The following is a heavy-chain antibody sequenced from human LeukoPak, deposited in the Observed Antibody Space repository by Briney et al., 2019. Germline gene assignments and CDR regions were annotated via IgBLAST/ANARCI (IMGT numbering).Heavy chain of an antibody. J-gene: IGHJ4*02. CDR2: IIPIFGTA. CDR3: ARGVKYDFRSGYYERYYFDY. CDR1: GGTFSSYA. Sequence: ASVKVSCKASGGTFSSYAISWVRQAPGQGLEWMGGIIPIFGTANYAQKFQGRVTITTDESTSTAYMELSSLRSEDTAVYYCARGVKYDFRSGYYERYYFDYWGQGTLVTVSS. V-gene: IGHV1-69*05. D-gene: IGHD3-3*01.